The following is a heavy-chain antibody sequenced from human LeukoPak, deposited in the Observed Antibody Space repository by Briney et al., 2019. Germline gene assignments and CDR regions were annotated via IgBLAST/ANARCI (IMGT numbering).Heavy chain of an antibody. CDR1: GFDFSNYA. CDR3: AKDRSSTTSCSNY. J-gene: IGHJ4*02. CDR2: VTGTSSKT. D-gene: IGHD2-2*01. Sequence: GGSLRLSCAASGFDFSNYAMTWVRRAPGKGLELVSAVTGTSSKTNYADSVKGRFTISRDNSKNMLYLDMNSLRVEDTAIYYCAKDRSSTTSCSNYWGRGTLVTVSS. V-gene: IGHV3-23*01.